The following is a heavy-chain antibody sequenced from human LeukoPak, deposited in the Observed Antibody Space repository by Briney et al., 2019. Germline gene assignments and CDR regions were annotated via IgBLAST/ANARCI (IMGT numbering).Heavy chain of an antibody. J-gene: IGHJ4*02. CDR2: IYYSGST. V-gene: IGHV4-31*03. Sequence: SQTLSLTCTVSGCSISSGAYYWSWIRQHPGKGLEWIGYIYYSGSTYYNPSLKRRVTISVDTAKNKFALKLSSVTAADTAVYYCAGEKHAGYYYDSSGYFDYWGQGTLVTVSS. CDR3: AGEKHAGYYYDSSGYFDY. D-gene: IGHD3-22*01. CDR1: GCSISSGAYY.